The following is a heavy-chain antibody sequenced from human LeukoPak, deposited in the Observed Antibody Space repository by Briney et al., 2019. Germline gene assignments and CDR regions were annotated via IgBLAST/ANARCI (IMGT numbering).Heavy chain of an antibody. CDR3: ARVGYQLLYAVYYYYMDV. CDR2: INPNSGGT. J-gene: IGHJ6*03. Sequence: ASVKVSCKASGYTFTGYYMHWVRQAPGQGLEWMGWINPNSGGTNYAQKFQGRVTMTRDTSISTAYMELSRLRSDDTAVYYCARVGYQLLYAVYYYYMDVWGKGTRVTVSS. CDR1: GYTFTGYY. V-gene: IGHV1-2*02. D-gene: IGHD2-2*02.